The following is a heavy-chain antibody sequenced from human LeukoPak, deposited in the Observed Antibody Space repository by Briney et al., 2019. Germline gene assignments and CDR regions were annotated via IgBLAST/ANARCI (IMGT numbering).Heavy chain of an antibody. D-gene: IGHD5-12*01. CDR3: ATEVATIPDTEYYFDY. CDR2: IYYSGST. CDR1: GGSISSYY. J-gene: IGHJ4*02. V-gene: IGHV4-59*04. Sequence: PSETLSLTCTVSGGSISSYYWSWIRQPPGKGLEWIGSIYYSGSTYYNPSLKSRVTISVDTSKNQFSLKLSSVTAADTAVYYCATEVATIPDTEYYFDYWGQGTLVTVSS.